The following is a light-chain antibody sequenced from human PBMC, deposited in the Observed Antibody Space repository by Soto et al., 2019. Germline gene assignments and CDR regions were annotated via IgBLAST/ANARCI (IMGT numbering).Light chain of an antibody. CDR3: SSYAGSSNV. CDR1: NSDVGAYNY. J-gene: IGLJ1*01. CDR2: DVY. Sequence: QSALTQPHSVSGSPGQSVAISCTGTNSDVGAYNYVSWYQHHPGNAPKLIIHDVYKRPSGVPDRFSASKSGNTASLTISGLQIEDEADYYCSSYAGSSNVFGTGTKLTVL. V-gene: IGLV2-11*01.